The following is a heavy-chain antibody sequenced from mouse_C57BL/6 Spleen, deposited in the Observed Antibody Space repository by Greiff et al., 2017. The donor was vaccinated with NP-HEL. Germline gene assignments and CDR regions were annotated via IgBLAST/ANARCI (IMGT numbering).Heavy chain of an antibody. CDR3: EGDYYGSRFAY. V-gene: IGHV1-50*01. D-gene: IGHD1-1*01. CDR2: IDPSDSYT. J-gene: IGHJ3*01. Sequence: QVQLQQPGAELVKPGASVKPSCKASGYTFTSYWMQWVKQRPGQGLEWIGEIDPSDSYTNYNQKFKDKATLTAVKSSSTAYMQLSSLTYEDSAVYYCEGDYYGSRFAYWGQGTLVTVSA. CDR1: GYTFTSYW.